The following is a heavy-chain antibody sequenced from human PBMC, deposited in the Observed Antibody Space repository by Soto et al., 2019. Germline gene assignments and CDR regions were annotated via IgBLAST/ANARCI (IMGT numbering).Heavy chain of an antibody. J-gene: IGHJ5*02. CDR1: GYTFTSYA. V-gene: IGHV1-3*01. CDR3: ARRAYYAFESGYYIGWFDP. D-gene: IGHD3-3*01. Sequence: QVQLVQSGAEVKKPGASVKVSCKASGYTFTSYAMHWVREAPGQRLEWMGWINAGYGNTNYSQKCQGSVTITKDTTESTAYMQVSSLRSEDTAVYYCARRAYYAFESGYYIGWFDPWGQGTLVTVSS. CDR2: INAGYGNT.